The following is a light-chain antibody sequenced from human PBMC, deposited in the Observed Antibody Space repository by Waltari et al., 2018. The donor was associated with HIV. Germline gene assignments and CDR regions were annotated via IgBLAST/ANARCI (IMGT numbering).Light chain of an antibody. CDR2: RHC. CDR1: RTNIRAGYD. V-gene: IGLV1-40*01. J-gene: IGLJ3*02. Sequence: QSVLTQPPSVSGAPGQRVTISCTGSRTNIRAGYDVHWYQQLPGTPPKLLIFRHCIRPSGVPDRFSGSKSGTSASLAITWLQAEEEADFYCQSYDTSLGGWVFGGGTKLTVL. CDR3: QSYDTSLGGWV.